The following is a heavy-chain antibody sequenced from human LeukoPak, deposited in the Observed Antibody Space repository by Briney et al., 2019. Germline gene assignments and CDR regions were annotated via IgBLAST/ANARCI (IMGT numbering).Heavy chain of an antibody. CDR3: ARAMIRGVLPY. Sequence: PGGSLRLSCAASGVTFSSYAMTWVRQAPGKRLEWVSAIGGSGDSTYYADSVKGRFTISRDNSKNTLYLQMNSLTTEDTARYYCARAMIRGVLPYWGQGTLVTVSS. D-gene: IGHD3-10*01. CDR1: GVTFSSYA. CDR2: IGGSGDST. V-gene: IGHV3-23*01. J-gene: IGHJ4*02.